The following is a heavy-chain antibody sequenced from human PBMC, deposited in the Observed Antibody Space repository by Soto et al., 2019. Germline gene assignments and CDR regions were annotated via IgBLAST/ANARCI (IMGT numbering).Heavy chain of an antibody. J-gene: IGHJ6*02. D-gene: IGHD2-2*01. V-gene: IGHV1-69*12. CDR3: ARHVPAAGYYYGMDV. CDR1: GGTFSSYA. Sequence: QVQLVQSGAEVKKPGSSVKVSCKASGGTFSSYAISWVRQAPGQGLEWMGGIIPIFGTANYAQKFQGRVTIPADESTSAAYMELSSLRSEDTAVYYWARHVPAAGYYYGMDVWGQGTTVTVSS. CDR2: IIPIFGTA.